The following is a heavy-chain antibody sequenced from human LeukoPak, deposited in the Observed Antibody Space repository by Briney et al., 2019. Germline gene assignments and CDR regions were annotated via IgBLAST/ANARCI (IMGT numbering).Heavy chain of an antibody. CDR3: ARSPGEGYYYYYYMDV. CDR1: GGSFSGYY. D-gene: IGHD7-27*01. Sequence: SETLSLTCAVYGGSFSGYYWSWIRQPPGKGLEWIGEINHSGSTNYNPSLKSRVTISVDTSKNQFSPKLSSVTAADTAMYYCARSPGEGYYYYYYMDVWGKGTTVTVSS. CDR2: INHSGST. V-gene: IGHV4-34*01. J-gene: IGHJ6*03.